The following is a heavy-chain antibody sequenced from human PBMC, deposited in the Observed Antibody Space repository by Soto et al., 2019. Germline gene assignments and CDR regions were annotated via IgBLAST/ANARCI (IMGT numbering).Heavy chain of an antibody. CDR2: MNPNSGNT. CDR1: GYTFTSYD. CDR3: ARGPSMVPAAVYYMDV. J-gene: IGHJ6*03. V-gene: IGHV1-8*01. D-gene: IGHD2-2*01. Sequence: ASVKVSCKASGYTFTSYDINWVRQATGQGLEWMGWMNPNSGNTGYAQKFQGRVTMTRNTSISTAYMELSSLRSEDTAVYYCARGPSMVPAAVYYMDVWGKGTTVTVSS.